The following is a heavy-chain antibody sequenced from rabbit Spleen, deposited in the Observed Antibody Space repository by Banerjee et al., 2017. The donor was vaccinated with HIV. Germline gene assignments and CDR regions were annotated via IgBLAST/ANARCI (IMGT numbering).Heavy chain of an antibody. D-gene: IGHD2-1*01. J-gene: IGHJ4*01. CDR2: IDPVFGST. V-gene: IGHV1S47*01. Sequence: QEQLVESGGGLVQPGGSLKLSCKASGFDFSSYGVSWVRQAPGKGLEWIGYIDPVFGSTYYASWVNGRFTISSHNAQNTLYLQLNSLTAADTATYFCVRESYDDYGDHYFNLWGPGTLVTVS. CDR1: GFDFSSYG. CDR3: VRESYDDYGDHYFNL.